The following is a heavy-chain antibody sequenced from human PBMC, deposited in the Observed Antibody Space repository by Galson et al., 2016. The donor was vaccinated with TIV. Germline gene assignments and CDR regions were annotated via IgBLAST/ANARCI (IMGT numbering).Heavy chain of an antibody. Sequence: SLRLSCAASGASAFTFNTYGVHWVRQAPGKGLEWVAAISYDGSNKYLGDSVKGRFTISRDNSENTVYLQMTRLTREDTAVYFCAKEETRGGRLYQYHGTDVWGQGTTVTVSS. CDR3: AKEETRGGRLYQYHGTDV. V-gene: IGHV3-30*18. CDR2: ISYDGSNK. CDR1: GASAFTFNTYG. J-gene: IGHJ6*02. D-gene: IGHD1-26*01.